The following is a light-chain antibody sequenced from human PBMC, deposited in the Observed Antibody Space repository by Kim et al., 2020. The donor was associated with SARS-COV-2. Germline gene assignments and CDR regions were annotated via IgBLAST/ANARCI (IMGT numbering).Light chain of an antibody. CDR1: SLKTYY. CDR3: KSRDSSSGPFV. CDR2: GKN. Sequence: SSELTQDPTVSVALGQTVRITCQGDSLKTYYASWYQQKPGQAPVLVIYGKNNRPSGIPDRFSGSSSGNTASLTITGARAEDDADYYCKSRDSSSGPFVFGAGTKVTVL. J-gene: IGLJ1*01. V-gene: IGLV3-19*01.